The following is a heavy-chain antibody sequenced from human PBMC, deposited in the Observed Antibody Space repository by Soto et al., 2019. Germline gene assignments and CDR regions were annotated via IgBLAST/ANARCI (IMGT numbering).Heavy chain of an antibody. Sequence: GESLKISCKASGYFFSNYWIAWVRQKTGKGLEWMGIIYPGDSDSRYSPSFQGQATISADKSISTDKSISTAYLQWSSLQASDTAMYYWASRRGVGASLGMDVWGQGTTVTV. D-gene: IGHD1-26*01. CDR3: ASRRGVGASLGMDV. CDR2: IYPGDSDS. J-gene: IGHJ6*02. V-gene: IGHV5-51*01. CDR1: GYFFSNYW.